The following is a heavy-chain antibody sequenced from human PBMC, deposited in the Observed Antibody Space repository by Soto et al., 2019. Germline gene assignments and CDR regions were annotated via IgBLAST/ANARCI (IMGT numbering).Heavy chain of an antibody. J-gene: IGHJ5*02. V-gene: IGHV4-30-2*01. CDR3: ARAHDSSGYSPWFDP. D-gene: IGHD3-22*01. Sequence: SETLSLTCAVSGGSISSGGYSWSWIRQPPGKGLEWIGYIYHSGSTYYNPSLKSRVTISVDRSKNQFSLKLSSVTAADTAVYYCARAHDSSGYSPWFDPWGQGTLVTVS. CDR1: GGSISSGGYS. CDR2: IYHSGST.